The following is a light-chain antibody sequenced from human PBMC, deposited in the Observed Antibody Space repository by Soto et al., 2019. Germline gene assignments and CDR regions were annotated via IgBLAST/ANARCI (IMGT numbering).Light chain of an antibody. V-gene: IGKV1-39*01. CDR1: HNIVTY. CDR2: EAS. CDR3: QQSHSTPPT. Sequence: DIHMAQSPPSLSSSVGDRVTITCRASHNIVTYLDWYQQKAGQAPSLLIYEASHLPSGIPVRFFGSGSGTEFTLTIDNLQHEDSATYYCQQSHSTPPTFGPGTQLEIK. J-gene: IGKJ2*01.